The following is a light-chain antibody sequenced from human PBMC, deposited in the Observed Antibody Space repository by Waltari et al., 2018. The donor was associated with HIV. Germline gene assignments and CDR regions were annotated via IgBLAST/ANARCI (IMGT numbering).Light chain of an antibody. J-gene: IGLJ1*01. CDR1: SSDVGAYNY. V-gene: IGLV2-14*01. Sequence: QSALTQPASVSGSPRQSITISCPGSSSDVGAYNYVYWYQQHPGKAPKLVIYDVSNRPSGVSNRFSGSKSGNTASLTISGLQTEDEADYYCNSYSTTYTPCVFGTGTRVTVL. CDR2: DVS. CDR3: NSYSTTYTPCV.